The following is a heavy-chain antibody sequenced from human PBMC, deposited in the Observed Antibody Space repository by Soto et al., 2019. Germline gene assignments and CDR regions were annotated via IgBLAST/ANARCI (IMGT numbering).Heavy chain of an antibody. CDR3: ARGLNVYNFDY. D-gene: IGHD3-16*01. V-gene: IGHV1-3*01. CDR2: INAGNANT. CDR1: GYTFTSYS. J-gene: IGHJ4*02. Sequence: QVQLVQSGAEVKKPGASVKVSCKASGYTFTSYSMHWVRQAPGQRHEWMGWINAGNANTKYSQKFQGRVTITRDTSASTAYMELSSLRSEDTAVYCCARGLNVYNFDYWCQGTLVTVSS.